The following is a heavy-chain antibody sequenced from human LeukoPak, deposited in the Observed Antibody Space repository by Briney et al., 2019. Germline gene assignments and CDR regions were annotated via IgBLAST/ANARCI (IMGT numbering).Heavy chain of an antibody. CDR2: IWYDGSNK. D-gene: IGHD3-22*01. CDR3: ARVSSYYYDSSGPFGLTLGH. J-gene: IGHJ4*02. CDR1: GFTFSSYG. Sequence: PGGSLRLSCAASGFTFSSYGMHWVRQAPGKGLEWVAVIWYDGSNKYYADSVKGRFTISRDNSKNTLYLQMNSLRAEDTAVYYCARVSSYYYDSSGPFGLTLGHWGQGTLVTVSS. V-gene: IGHV3-33*01.